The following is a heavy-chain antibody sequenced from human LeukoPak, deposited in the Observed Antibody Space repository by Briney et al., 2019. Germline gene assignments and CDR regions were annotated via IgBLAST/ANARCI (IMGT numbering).Heavy chain of an antibody. CDR1: GFTFSNAW. CDR3: TRDLEI. CDR2: IKQDGSEK. Sequence: GGSLRLSCAASGFTFSNAWMSWVRQAPGKGLEWVANIKQDGSEKYYVGSVKGRFTISRDNAKNSLYLQLNILRAEDTAVYYCTRDLEIWGQGTMVTVSS. J-gene: IGHJ3*01. V-gene: IGHV3-7*01.